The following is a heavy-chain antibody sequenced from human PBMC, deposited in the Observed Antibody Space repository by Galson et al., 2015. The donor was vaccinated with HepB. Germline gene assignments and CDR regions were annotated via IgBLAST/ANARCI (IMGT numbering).Heavy chain of an antibody. CDR2: ITGKGDIT. CDR3: AKGYGLFDS. Sequence: SLRLSCAASGFAFDSHAMSWVRQAPGRGLEWISGITGKGDITFYADSVKGRFTVSKDNSNNMLYLQMNSLRAEDAGLYFCAKGYGLFDSWGQGILVTVSP. D-gene: IGHD5-18*01. V-gene: IGHV3-23*01. CDR1: GFAFDSHA. J-gene: IGHJ5*01.